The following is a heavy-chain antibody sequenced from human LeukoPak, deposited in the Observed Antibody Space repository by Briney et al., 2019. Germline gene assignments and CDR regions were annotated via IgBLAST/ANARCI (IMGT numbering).Heavy chain of an antibody. CDR2: IYHTGTT. CDR1: GGLISRIEYY. Sequence: PSETLSLTCTVSGGLISRIEYYWGWVRQSPVKGLEWLGHIYHTGTTLYSPHLNNRLTISVDSSKNQFSLTLNSVTAADTAVYYCASMSVWELATHTGGSFDYWGRGILVTVSS. J-gene: IGHJ4*02. V-gene: IGHV4-30-4*01. D-gene: IGHD1-26*01. CDR3: ASMSVWELATHTGGSFDY.